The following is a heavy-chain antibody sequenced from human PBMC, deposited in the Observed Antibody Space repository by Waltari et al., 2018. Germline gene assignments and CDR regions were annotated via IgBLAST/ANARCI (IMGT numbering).Heavy chain of an antibody. CDR2: IDPRDSYT. V-gene: IGHV5-10-1*03. CDR3: VIQPRGYYDSDPSYSSGPDY. CDR1: GYTFTKYW. Sequence: EVQLEQSGAEVKKPGESLRISCKASGYTFTKYWITWVRQVSGQGLEWMWWIDPRDSYTNSRPPFHGHVTFSVDKSTNTAYLQWSSLRVSDTAKYYCVIQPRGYYDSDPSYSSGPDYWGQGALVTVSS. J-gene: IGHJ4*02. D-gene: IGHD3-22*01.